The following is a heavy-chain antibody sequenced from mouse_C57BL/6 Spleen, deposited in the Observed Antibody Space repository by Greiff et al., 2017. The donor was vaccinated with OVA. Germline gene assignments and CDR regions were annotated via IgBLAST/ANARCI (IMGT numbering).Heavy chain of an antibody. D-gene: IGHD1-1*01. CDR3: GAYGRGLFAY. CDR1: GYTFTSYW. CDR2: IDPSDSYT. Sequence: QVQLQQPGAELVRPGTSVKLSCKASGYTFTSYWMHWVKQRPGQGLEWIGVIDPSDSYTNYNQKFKGKATLTVDTSSSTAYMQLSSLTSEDSAVYYCGAYGRGLFAYWGQGTLVTVSA. J-gene: IGHJ3*01. V-gene: IGHV1-59*01.